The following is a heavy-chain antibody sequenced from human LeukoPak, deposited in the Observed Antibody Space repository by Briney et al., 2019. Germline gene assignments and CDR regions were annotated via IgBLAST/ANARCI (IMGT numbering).Heavy chain of an antibody. CDR2: TYYKSKWCN. V-gene: IGHV6-1*01. Sequence: SQTLSLTCAISGDSFSSNSAAWNWIRQSPSRGLEWLGKTYYKSKWCNDYAVSVKSRITINPDTSKNQFSLQLNPVTAEDTAIYYCARETYYFDYWGQGTLVTVSS. J-gene: IGHJ4*02. CDR1: GDSFSSNSAA. CDR3: ARETYYFDY.